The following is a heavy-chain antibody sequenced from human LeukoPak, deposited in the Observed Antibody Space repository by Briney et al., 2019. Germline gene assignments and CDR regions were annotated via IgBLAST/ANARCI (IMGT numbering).Heavy chain of an antibody. CDR3: ASGYSSGWYYFDY. J-gene: IGHJ4*02. Sequence: PGGSLRLSCAASGFTFSDYAMSWVRPAPGKGLEWVSAVSGSGRSTYYADSVKGRFTISRDTSKNTLYLQMNSLRAEDTAVYYCASGYSSGWYYFDYWGQGTLVTVSS. CDR1: GFTFSDYA. D-gene: IGHD6-19*01. CDR2: VSGSGRST. V-gene: IGHV3-23*01.